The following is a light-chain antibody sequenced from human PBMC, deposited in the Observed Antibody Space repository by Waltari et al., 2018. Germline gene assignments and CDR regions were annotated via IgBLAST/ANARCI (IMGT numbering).Light chain of an antibody. Sequence: SLLHSDGKTYLYLYLQKAGQSSHLLIYEVSSRFSGVTDRVSGSGSGTDFTLKISRVEAEDVGVYYCMHGKNVPPAFGQGTKVEIK. V-gene: IGKV2-29*02. CDR2: EVS. J-gene: IGKJ1*01. CDR1: SLLHSDGKTY. CDR3: MHGKNVPPA.